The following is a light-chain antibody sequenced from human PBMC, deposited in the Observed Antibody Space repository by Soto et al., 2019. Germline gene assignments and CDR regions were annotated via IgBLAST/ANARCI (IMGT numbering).Light chain of an antibody. Sequence: EVLLTQSPVTLSLSPWEIATLSCRASQSFRGLLAWYQQKPRQAPRLLIYDAYNRATGIPPRFSGSGSGTDFTLTISRLEPEDFATYYCQQSYSTPITFGQGTRLEIK. CDR2: DAY. J-gene: IGKJ5*01. CDR1: QSFRGL. CDR3: QQSYSTPIT. V-gene: IGKV3-11*01.